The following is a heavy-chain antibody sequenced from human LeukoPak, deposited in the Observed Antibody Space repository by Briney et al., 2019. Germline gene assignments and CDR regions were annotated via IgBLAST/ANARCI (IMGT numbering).Heavy chain of an antibody. J-gene: IGHJ4*02. CDR3: ARTIFGVVLAFDY. CDR1: GGSISSYY. CDR2: IYYSGST. Sequence: SETLSLTCIVSGGSISSYYWNWIRQPPGKGLEWIGYIYYSGSTNYNPSLKSRVTISVDTSKNQFSLKLSSVTAADTAVYYCARTIFGVVLAFDYWGQGTLVTVSS. V-gene: IGHV4-59*01. D-gene: IGHD3-3*01.